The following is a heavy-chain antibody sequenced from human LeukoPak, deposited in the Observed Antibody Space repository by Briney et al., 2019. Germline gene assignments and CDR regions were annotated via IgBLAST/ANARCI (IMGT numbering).Heavy chain of an antibody. D-gene: IGHD3-10*01. Sequence: PSETLSLTCTVSGGSISSYYWSWIRQPAGKGLEWIGRIYTSGSTNYNPSLKSRVTMSEDTSKNQFSLKLSSVTAADTAVYYCAREITMVRGVITNWFDPWGQGTLVTVSS. CDR3: AREITMVRGVITNWFDP. CDR2: IYTSGST. V-gene: IGHV4-4*07. J-gene: IGHJ5*02. CDR1: GGSISSYY.